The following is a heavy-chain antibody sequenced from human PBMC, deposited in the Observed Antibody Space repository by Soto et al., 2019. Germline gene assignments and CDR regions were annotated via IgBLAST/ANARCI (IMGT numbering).Heavy chain of an antibody. Sequence: GGSLRLSCSGSGFTFENYAVSWVRQAPGKGLEWVAVISHDGSNKYFTGSVKGRFTISRDNSKNTLYLQMDRLRAEDTAVYYCAIDWFVGRTDDAFD. D-gene: IGHD3-10*01. J-gene: IGHJ3*02. CDR3: AIDWFVGRTDDAFD. CDR1: GFTFENYA. CDR2: ISHDGSNK. V-gene: IGHV3-30-3*01.